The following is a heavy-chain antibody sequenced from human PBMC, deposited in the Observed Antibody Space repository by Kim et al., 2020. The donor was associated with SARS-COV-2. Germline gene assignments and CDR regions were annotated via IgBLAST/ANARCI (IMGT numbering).Heavy chain of an antibody. CDR2: IWYDGSNK. CDR1: GFTFSSYG. D-gene: IGHD6-13*01. Sequence: GGSLRLSCAASGFTFSSYGMHWVRQAPGKGLEWVAVIWYDGSNKYYADSVKGRFTISRDNSKNTLYLQMNSLRAEDTAVYYCARDSHLIAAAAKVYLDYWGQGTLVTVSS. J-gene: IGHJ4*02. V-gene: IGHV3-33*01. CDR3: ARDSHLIAAAAKVYLDY.